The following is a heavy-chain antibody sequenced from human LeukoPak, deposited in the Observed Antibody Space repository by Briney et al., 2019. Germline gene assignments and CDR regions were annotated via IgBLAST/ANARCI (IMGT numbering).Heavy chain of an antibody. D-gene: IGHD4-17*01. CDR2: INHSGST. V-gene: IGHV4-34*01. CDR3: ARGQGLDGDYGWFDP. CDR1: GFTFSDYY. J-gene: IGHJ5*02. Sequence: GSLRLSCAASGFTFSDYYMSWIRQPPGKGLEWIGEINHSGSTNYNPSLKSRVTISVDTSKNQFSLKLSSVTAADTAVYYCARGQGLDGDYGWFDPWGQGTLVTVSS.